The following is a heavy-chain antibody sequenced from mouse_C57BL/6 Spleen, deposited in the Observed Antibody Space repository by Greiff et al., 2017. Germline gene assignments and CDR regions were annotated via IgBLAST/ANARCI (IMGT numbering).Heavy chain of an antibody. D-gene: IGHD2-2*01. Sequence: VQLKESGPGLVAPSQSLSITCTVSGFSLTSYGVSWVRQPPGQGLEWLGVIWGDGSTNYHSALISRLSISTDNSKCQASLKLNSLEPEDTATDDCARGLRRGIDYWGQGTTLTVSA. CDR3: ARGLRRGIDY. CDR2: IWGDGST. CDR1: GFSLTSYG. J-gene: IGHJ2*01. V-gene: IGHV2-3*01.